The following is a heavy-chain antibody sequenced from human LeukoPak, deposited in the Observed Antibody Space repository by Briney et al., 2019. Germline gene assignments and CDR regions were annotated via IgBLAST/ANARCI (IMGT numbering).Heavy chain of an antibody. CDR2: ISSSSSYT. J-gene: IGHJ4*02. D-gene: IGHD6-13*01. CDR1: GIPFSDYY. V-gene: IGHV3-11*03. Sequence: GGSLRLSCVVSGIPFSDYYMNWIRRAPGKGLEWISYISSSSSYTDYADSVKGRFTISRDNAKSALYLQMHSLRLEDTAVYYCAAGTAADFWGQGTLVTVSS. CDR3: AAGTAADF.